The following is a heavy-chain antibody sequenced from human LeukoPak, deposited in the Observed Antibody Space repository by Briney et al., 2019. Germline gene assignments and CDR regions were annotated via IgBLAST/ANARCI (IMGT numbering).Heavy chain of an antibody. D-gene: IGHD6-13*01. Sequence: SQTLSLTCTVSGGSISSGDYYWSWIRQPPGKGLEWIGYIYYSGSTYYNPSLKSRVTISIDTSKNQFSLRLNSVTAADTAVYFCGGAAAGPSPDYWGQGSLVTVSS. V-gene: IGHV4-30-4*01. CDR1: GGSISSGDYY. CDR2: IYYSGST. J-gene: IGHJ4*02. CDR3: GGAAAGPSPDY.